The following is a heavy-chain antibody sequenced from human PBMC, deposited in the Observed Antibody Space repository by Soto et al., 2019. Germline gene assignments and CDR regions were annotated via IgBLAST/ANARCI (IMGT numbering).Heavy chain of an antibody. D-gene: IGHD3-3*01. CDR1: GFTFGDYA. CDR2: IRSKAYGGTT. V-gene: IGHV3-49*03. Sequence: GGSLRLSCTASGFTFGDYAMSWFRQAPGKGLEWVGFIRSKAYGGTTEYAASVKGRFTISRDDSKSIAYLQMNSLKTEDTAVYYCTRGDRYYDFWSGSPLYGMGVWGQGTTVTVSS. CDR3: TRGDRYYDFWSGSPLYGMGV. J-gene: IGHJ6*02.